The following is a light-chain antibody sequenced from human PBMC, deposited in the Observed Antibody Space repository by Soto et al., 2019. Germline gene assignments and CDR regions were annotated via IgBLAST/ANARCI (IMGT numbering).Light chain of an antibody. J-gene: IGKJ4*01. V-gene: IGKV3-20*01. CDR1: QSLGSD. CDR3: QQYGSSPLT. CDR2: GAS. Sequence: EIVMTQSPGTLSLSPGDTATLSCRASQSLGSDLAWYQQKPGQAPRLLIYGASSRATGIPDRFSGSGSGTDFTLTISRLEPEDFAVYYCQQYGSSPLTFGGGTKVEIK.